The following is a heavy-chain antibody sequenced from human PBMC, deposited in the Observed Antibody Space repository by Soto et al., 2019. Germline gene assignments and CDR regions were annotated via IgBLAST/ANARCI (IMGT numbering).Heavy chain of an antibody. CDR3: ARLCSSTSCYDDGSGNYYYYYMDV. CDR1: GGSISSYY. D-gene: IGHD2-2*01. Sequence: SETLSLTCTVSGGSISSYYWSWIRQPPGKGLEWIGYIYYSGSTNYNPSLKGRVTISVDTSKNQFSLKLSSVTAADTAVYYCARLCSSTSCYDDGSGNYYYYYMDVWGKATMVTGSS. J-gene: IGHJ6*03. V-gene: IGHV4-59*08. CDR2: IYYSGST.